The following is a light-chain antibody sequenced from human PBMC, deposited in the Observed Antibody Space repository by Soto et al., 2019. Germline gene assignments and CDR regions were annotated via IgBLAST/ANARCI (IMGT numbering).Light chain of an antibody. Sequence: EIVLTQSPGTLSLSPGERATISCRASQSVGSSNLAWYQQKPGQAPRLLIYGASSRATGIPDRFSGIGSGTDFTLTISRLEPEDFAVYYCQQYGGSPQRTFGQGTKVEIK. V-gene: IGKV3-20*01. CDR2: GAS. CDR1: QSVGSSN. CDR3: QQYGGSPQRT. J-gene: IGKJ1*01.